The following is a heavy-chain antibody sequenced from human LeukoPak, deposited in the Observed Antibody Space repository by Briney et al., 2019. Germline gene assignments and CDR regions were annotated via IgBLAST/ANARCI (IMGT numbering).Heavy chain of an antibody. CDR3: ARDHLDIVPTIYPF. CDR1: GYTFSTYG. J-gene: IGHJ4*02. D-gene: IGHD5-12*01. Sequence: VASVKVSCKASGYTFSTYGITWVRQAHGQGLEWLGWISPHNGNTNYAQKFQGRVTLTTDTSANTAYLELRSLRSDDTALYYCARDHLDIVPTIYPFWGQGTLVTVSS. V-gene: IGHV1-18*01. CDR2: ISPHNGNT.